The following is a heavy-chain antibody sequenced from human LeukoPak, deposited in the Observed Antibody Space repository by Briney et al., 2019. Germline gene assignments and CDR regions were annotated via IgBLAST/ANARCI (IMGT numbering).Heavy chain of an antibody. V-gene: IGHV3-30*18. CDR2: ISYDGSNK. CDR1: GFTFSNYG. Sequence: GGSLRLSWAASGFTFSNYGMHWVRQAPGKGMGWLALISYDGSNKYYADSVKGRFIISRDNSKNTLYLQMNSLRAEDTAVYYCAKGYYDSSGSLDYWGQGTLVTVSS. D-gene: IGHD3-22*01. CDR3: AKGYYDSSGSLDY. J-gene: IGHJ4*02.